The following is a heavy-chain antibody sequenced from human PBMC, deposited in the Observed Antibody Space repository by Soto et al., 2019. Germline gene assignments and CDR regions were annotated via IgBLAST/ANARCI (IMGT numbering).Heavy chain of an antibody. CDR2: IYHSGIT. V-gene: IGHV4-30-2*01. D-gene: IGHD3-10*01. Sequence: SLSLTGAVSGGSISSGRSSWSWMLQPPGKGLEWIVYIYHSGITYYNPSLNSRVTISVDRSKNQFSLKLSSVTAADTAGYYCDRGVMARGELLACFDSWGQGTLVTVSS. J-gene: IGHJ5*01. CDR1: GGSISSGRSS. CDR3: DRGVMARGELLACFDS.